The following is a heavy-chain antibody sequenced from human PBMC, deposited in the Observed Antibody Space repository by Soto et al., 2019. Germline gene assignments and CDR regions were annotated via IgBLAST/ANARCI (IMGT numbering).Heavy chain of an antibody. CDR2: ISSSSSTI. V-gene: IGHV3-48*02. D-gene: IGHD1-26*01. J-gene: IGHJ5*02. Sequence: GGSLRLXCAASGFTFSTYSMNWVRQAPGKGLEWVSYISSSSSTIYYADSVKGRFTISRDNAKNSLYLQMNSLRDEDTAVYYCIGDGGATDWFDPWGQGTLVTVSS. CDR3: IGDGGATDWFDP. CDR1: GFTFSTYS.